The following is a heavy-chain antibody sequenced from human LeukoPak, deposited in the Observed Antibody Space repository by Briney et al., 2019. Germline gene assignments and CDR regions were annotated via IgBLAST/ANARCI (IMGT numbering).Heavy chain of an antibody. CDR1: GFTFSDYY. CDR2: IRQDGSEK. D-gene: IGHD4-17*01. V-gene: IGHV3-7*01. J-gene: IGHJ6*02. Sequence: PGGSLRLSCAASGFTFSDYYMSWIRQAPGKGLEWVANIRQDGSEKTYVDSVKGRFTISRDNAKTSLYLQMNSLRAEDTAVYYCARRNGDPDNYYYGMDVWGQGTTVTVSS. CDR3: ARRNGDPDNYYYGMDV.